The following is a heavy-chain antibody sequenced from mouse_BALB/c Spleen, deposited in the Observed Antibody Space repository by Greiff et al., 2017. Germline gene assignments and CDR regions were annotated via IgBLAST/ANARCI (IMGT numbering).Heavy chain of an antibody. V-gene: IGHV3-6*02. J-gene: IGHJ1*01. CDR3: AEVLRDWYFDV. D-gene: IGHD1-1*01. CDR1: GYSITSGYY. Sequence: EVKLMESGPGLVKPSQSLSLTCSVTGYSITSGYYWNWIRQFPGNKLEWMGYISYDGSNNYNPSLKNRISITRDTSKNQFFLKLNSVTTEDTATYYCAEVLRDWYFDVWGAGTTVTVSS. CDR2: ISYDGSN.